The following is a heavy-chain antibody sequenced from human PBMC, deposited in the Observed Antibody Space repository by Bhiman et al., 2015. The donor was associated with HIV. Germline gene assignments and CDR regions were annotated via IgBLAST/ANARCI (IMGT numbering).Heavy chain of an antibody. Sequence: EVQLVESGGGLVQPGGSLRLSCAASGFTVSSNYMSWVRQAPGKGLEWVSVINSGGRTYYADSVKGRFTISRDNSKNTLYLQMNSLRAEETAVYYCAKDLGESENEEWASDYYDFGSDYPGQDPRAVVGAFDIWGQGTMVTVSS. V-gene: IGHV3-66*01. CDR2: INSGGRT. CDR3: AKDLGESENEEWASDYYDFGSDYPGQDPRAVVGAFDI. J-gene: IGHJ3*02. CDR1: GFTVSSNY. D-gene: IGHD3-3*01.